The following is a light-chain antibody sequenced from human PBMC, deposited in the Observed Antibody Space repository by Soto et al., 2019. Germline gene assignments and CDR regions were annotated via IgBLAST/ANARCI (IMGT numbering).Light chain of an antibody. CDR3: QQYYSPPLT. V-gene: IGKV4-1*01. J-gene: IGKJ4*01. CDR2: WAS. CDR1: QHVLYSSNNKNQ. Sequence: DIVMTQSPDSLAVSLGERATINCKSSQHVLYSSNNKNQLAWYQQKPGQPPKLLIYWASTRESGVPDRFSGSWSGTDFTLTISSLQAEDVAVYYCQQYYSPPLTFGGGTKVEIK.